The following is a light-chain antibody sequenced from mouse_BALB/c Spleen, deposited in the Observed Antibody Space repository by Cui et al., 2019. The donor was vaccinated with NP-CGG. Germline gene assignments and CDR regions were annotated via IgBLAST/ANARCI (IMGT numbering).Light chain of an antibody. CDR2: GTN. CDR3: ALWYSNHWV. CDR1: TGAVTTKNF. J-gene: IGLJ1*01. Sequence: QLVVSQASSTHTSPGETLPVTCRSSTGAVTTKNFANLVQEIPDHVFPGLIGGTNNRIPGVPARFSGSLIGDKAALTITGAQTEDEAIYFCALWYSNHWVFGGGTKLTVL. V-gene: IGLV1*01.